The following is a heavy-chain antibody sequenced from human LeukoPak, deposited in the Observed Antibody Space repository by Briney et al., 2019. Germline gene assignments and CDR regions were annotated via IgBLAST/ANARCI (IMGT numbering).Heavy chain of an antibody. Sequence: GGSLRLSCAASGFTFSSYGMHWVRQAPGKGLEWVAVISYDGSNKYYADSVKGRLTIPRDNSKNTLYLQMNSLRAEDTAVYYCAKCGAASRTTCQESAFDMWGQGTMVTVSS. D-gene: IGHD1-14*01. CDR3: AKCGAASRTTCQESAFDM. J-gene: IGHJ3*02. V-gene: IGHV3-30*18. CDR2: ISYDGSNK. CDR1: GFTFSSYG.